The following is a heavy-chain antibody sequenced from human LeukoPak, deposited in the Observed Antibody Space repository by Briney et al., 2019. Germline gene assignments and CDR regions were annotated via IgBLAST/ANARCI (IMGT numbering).Heavy chain of an antibody. CDR3: AGQLELDAFDI. D-gene: IGHD1-26*01. CDR1: GFTFSSYS. J-gene: IGHJ3*02. Sequence: GGSLRLSCAASGFTFSSYSMNWVRQAPGKGLEWVSVIYSGGSTYYADSVKGRFTISRDNSKNTLYLQMNSLRAEDTAVYYCAGQLELDAFDIWGQGTMVTVSS. CDR2: IYSGGST. V-gene: IGHV3-66*04.